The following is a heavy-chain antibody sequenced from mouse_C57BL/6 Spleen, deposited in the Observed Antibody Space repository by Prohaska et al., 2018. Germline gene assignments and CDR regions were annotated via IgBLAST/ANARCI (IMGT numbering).Heavy chain of an antibody. D-gene: IGHD2-1*01. J-gene: IGHJ4*01. Sequence: EVQLQQSGPELVKPGASVKIPCKASGYTFTYYNMDWVKQTHGKSLEWIGDINPNNGGTIYNQKVKGKATLTVDKSSSTAYMELRSLTSEDTAVYYCARELPNYYAMDYWGQGTSVTVSS. V-gene: IGHV1-18*01. CDR3: ARELPNYYAMDY. CDR2: INPNNGGT. CDR1: GYTFTYYN.